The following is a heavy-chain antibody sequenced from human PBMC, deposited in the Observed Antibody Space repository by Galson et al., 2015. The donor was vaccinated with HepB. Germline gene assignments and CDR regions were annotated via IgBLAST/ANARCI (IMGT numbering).Heavy chain of an antibody. CDR1: GDSVSNSSAA. CDR2: TYYRSKWYN. Sequence: CAISGDSVSNSSAAWNRIRQSPSRGLEWLGRTYYRSKWYNEYVVSVRSRITINPDTSKNQFSLQLNSVTPEDTAVYYCARDEAIRNAFEYWGQGTLVTVSS. V-gene: IGHV6-1*01. CDR3: ARDEAIRNAFEY. J-gene: IGHJ4*02. D-gene: IGHD1-14*01.